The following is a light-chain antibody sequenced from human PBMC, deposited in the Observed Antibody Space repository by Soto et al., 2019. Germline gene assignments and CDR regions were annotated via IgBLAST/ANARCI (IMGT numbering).Light chain of an antibody. CDR3: QQYDNSPLT. CDR1: QPISSHNY. J-gene: IGKJ4*01. Sequence: EIVLTQSPGTLSLSPGERATLSCRASQPISSHNYLAWYQQKPGQAPRVLIYGASRRATGISARFSGSGSATDFTLTISSLEPADFPVYYWQQYDNSPLTCGGGTKVEIK. V-gene: IGKV3-20*01. CDR2: GAS.